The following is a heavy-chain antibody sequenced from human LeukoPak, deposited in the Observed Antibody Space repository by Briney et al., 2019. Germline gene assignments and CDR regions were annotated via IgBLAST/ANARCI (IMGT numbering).Heavy chain of an antibody. CDR2: IGIRGDT. CDR3: ARGGIQVSGIDEFDY. J-gene: IGHJ4*02. V-gene: IGHV3-13*01. CDR1: GFTLIDYD. Sequence: GGSLRLSCAASGFTLIDYDMHWVRHVIGKGLEWVSAIGIRGDTHYSGSVKGRFTISRENAESSLYLQMNSPRAEDTAVYYCARGGIQVSGIDEFDYWGQGTLVTVSS. D-gene: IGHD6-19*01.